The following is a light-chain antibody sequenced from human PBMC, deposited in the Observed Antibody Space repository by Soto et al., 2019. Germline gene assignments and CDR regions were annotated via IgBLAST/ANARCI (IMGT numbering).Light chain of an antibody. CDR1: SSNIGTGYD. CDR2: GNN. J-gene: IGLJ2*01. Sequence: QSVLTQPPSVSGAPGQRVTISCTGSSSNIGTGYDVHWYQQLPGTAPKLLIYGNNNRPSGVPDRFSGSKSGTSASLAITGLQAADEAVYYCQSYDSRLRVFGGGTKLTVL. CDR3: QSYDSRLRV. V-gene: IGLV1-40*01.